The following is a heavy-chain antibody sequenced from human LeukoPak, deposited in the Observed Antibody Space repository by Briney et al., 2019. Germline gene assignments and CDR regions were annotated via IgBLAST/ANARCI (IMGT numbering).Heavy chain of an antibody. J-gene: IGHJ4*02. Sequence: SETLSLICTVSGASITSSSYYWGWIRQPPGKGLEWIGSNYYSGNTYHNPSLKSRVTISVDTSKKQFSLRLSSVTAADTAVYYCARQLLIFDSSAFDFWGQGTLVTVSS. V-gene: IGHV4-39*01. D-gene: IGHD3-22*01. CDR2: NYYSGNT. CDR1: GASITSSSYY. CDR3: ARQLLIFDSSAFDF.